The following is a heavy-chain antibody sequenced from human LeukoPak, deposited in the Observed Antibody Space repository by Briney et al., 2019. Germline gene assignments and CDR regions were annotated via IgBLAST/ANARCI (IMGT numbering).Heavy chain of an antibody. D-gene: IGHD3-10*01. CDR2: ISAYNGNT. CDR1: GYTFTSYG. CDR3: ARDLVGSSGSYYNVWEPLDP. J-gene: IGHJ5*02. Sequence: GASVKVSCKASGYTFTSYGISWVRQAPGQGLEWMGWISAYNGNTNYAQKLQGRVTMTTDTSTSTAYMELRSLRSDDTAVYYCARDLVGSSGSYYNVWEPLDPWGQGTLVTVSS. V-gene: IGHV1-18*01.